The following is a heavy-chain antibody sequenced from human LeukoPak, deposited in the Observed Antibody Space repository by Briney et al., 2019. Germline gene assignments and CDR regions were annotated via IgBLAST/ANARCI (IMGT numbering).Heavy chain of an antibody. CDR3: ARDGSGYYDFWSGYGRSPNWFDP. D-gene: IGHD3-3*01. J-gene: IGHJ5*02. V-gene: IGHV1-69*13. CDR2: IIPIFGTA. Sequence: ASVKVSCKASGGTFSSYAISWVRQAPGQGLEWMGGIIPIFGTANYAQKFQGRATITADESTSTAYMELSSLRSEDTAVYYCARDGSGYYDFWSGYGRSPNWFDPWGQGTLVTVSS. CDR1: GGTFSSYA.